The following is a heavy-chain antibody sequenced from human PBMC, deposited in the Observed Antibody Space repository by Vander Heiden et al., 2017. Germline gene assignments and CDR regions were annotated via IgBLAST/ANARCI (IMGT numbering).Heavy chain of an antibody. J-gene: IGHJ4*02. CDR3: AREEGGFSGWFLRRDY. CDR1: GFTFDNYA. CDR2: ISGSGGST. Sequence: EVQLLESGGDLVQPGGSLRLSCAASGFTFDNYAMSWVRQAPGGGLEWVSGISGSGGSTYYTDSVKGRFTISRDNSRNTLYLQMNSLRAEDTALYYCAREEGGFSGWFLRRDYWGQGTLVTVSS. V-gene: IGHV3-23*01. D-gene: IGHD6-19*01.